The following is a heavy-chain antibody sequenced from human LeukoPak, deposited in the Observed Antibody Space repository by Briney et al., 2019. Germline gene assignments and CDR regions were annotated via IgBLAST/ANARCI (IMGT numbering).Heavy chain of an antibody. CDR3: ARVGYDFWSGYYFGY. CDR2: ISSSSSYI. J-gene: IGHJ4*02. D-gene: IGHD3-3*01. V-gene: IGHV3-21*01. CDR1: GFTFSSYS. Sequence: PGGSLRLSCAASGFTFSSYSMNWVRQAPGKGLEWVSSISSSSSYIYYADSVKGRFTISRDNAKNSLYLQMNSLRAEDTAVYYCARVGYDFWSGYYFGYWGQGTLVTVSS.